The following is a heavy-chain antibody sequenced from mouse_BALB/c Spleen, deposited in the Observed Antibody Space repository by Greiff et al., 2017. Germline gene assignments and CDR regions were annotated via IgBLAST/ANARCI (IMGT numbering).Heavy chain of an antibody. J-gene: IGHJ3*01. V-gene: IGHV1-54*01. D-gene: IGHD2-4*01. CDR2: INPGSGGT. CDR3: ARSAGLPFAY. Sequence: VQLQQSGAELVRPGTSVKVSCKASGYAFTNYLIEWVKQRPGQGLEWIGVINPGSGGTNYNEKFKGKATLTADKSSSTAYMQLSSLTSDDSAVYFCARSAGLPFAYWGQGTLVTVSA. CDR1: GYAFTNYL.